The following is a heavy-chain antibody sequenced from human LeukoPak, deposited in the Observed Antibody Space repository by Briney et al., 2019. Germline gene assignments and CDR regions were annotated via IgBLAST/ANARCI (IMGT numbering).Heavy chain of an antibody. J-gene: IGHJ4*02. CDR1: GFTFINAW. V-gene: IGHV3-15*01. CDR3: TTDSRPLCSGGSCYPVD. CDR2: IKSKTDGRTT. D-gene: IGHD2-15*01. Sequence: GGSLRLSCAASGFTFINAWMSWVRQPPGKGLEWVGRIKSKTDGRTTEYRAPVKDRFTISRDDSKNTLYLRMNSLKTEDTAVYYCTTDSRPLCSGGSCYPVDWGQGALVSVSS.